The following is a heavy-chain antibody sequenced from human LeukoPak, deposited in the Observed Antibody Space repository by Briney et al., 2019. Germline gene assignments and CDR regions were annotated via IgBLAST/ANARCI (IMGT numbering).Heavy chain of an antibody. Sequence: QPGGSPRLSCAASGFTFSSYWMHWVRQAPGKGLVWVSRINSDGSSTSYADSVKGRLTISRDNAKNTLYLQMNSLRAEDTAVYYCARGATWNDVNYWGQGTLVTVSS. D-gene: IGHD1-1*01. CDR1: GFTFSSYW. CDR3: ARGATWNDVNY. V-gene: IGHV3-74*01. CDR2: INSDGSST. J-gene: IGHJ4*02.